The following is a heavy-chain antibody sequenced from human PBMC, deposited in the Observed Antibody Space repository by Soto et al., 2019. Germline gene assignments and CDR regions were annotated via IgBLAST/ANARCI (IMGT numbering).Heavy chain of an antibody. CDR3: AKGLSDTAMVTVFIDAFDI. V-gene: IGHV3-30*18. J-gene: IGHJ3*02. Sequence: QVQLVESGGGVVQPGRSLRLSCAASGFTFSSYGMHWVRQAPGKGLEWVAVISYDGSNKYYADSVKGRFTISRDNSKNTLYLQMNSVRAEDTAVYYCAKGLSDTAMVTVFIDAFDIWGQGTMVTVSS. CDR2: ISYDGSNK. D-gene: IGHD5-18*01. CDR1: GFTFSSYG.